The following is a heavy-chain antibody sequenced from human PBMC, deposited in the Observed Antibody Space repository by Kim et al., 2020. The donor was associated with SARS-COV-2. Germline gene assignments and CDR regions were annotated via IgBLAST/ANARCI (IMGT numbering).Heavy chain of an antibody. CDR3: ARDWGLVQGVLEY. J-gene: IGHJ4*02. CDR2: ISHSGNP. V-gene: IGHV4-4*02. Sequence: SETLSLTCTVSGGSVSSANWWTWVHQSPKKGLEWIGEISHSGNPNYNPSLKSRVSISIDKSRNQFSLKMSFVTATDTAVYYCARDWGLVQGVLEYWGQGSPVSVSS. D-gene: IGHD3-10*01. CDR1: GGSVSSANW.